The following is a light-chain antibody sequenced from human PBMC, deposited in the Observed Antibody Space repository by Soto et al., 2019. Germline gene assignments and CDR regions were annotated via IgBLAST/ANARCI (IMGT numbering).Light chain of an antibody. Sequence: QSALTQPPSASGTPGQRVTISCSGSSSNIGSNYVYWYQQLPGTAPKLLIYSVNQRPSGVPDRFSGSKSGTSASLAISGLRSEDEADYYCAAWDDSLSGVVFGGGTKLTVL. CDR2: SVN. CDR3: AAWDDSLSGVV. J-gene: IGLJ2*01. CDR1: SSNIGSNY. V-gene: IGLV1-47*02.